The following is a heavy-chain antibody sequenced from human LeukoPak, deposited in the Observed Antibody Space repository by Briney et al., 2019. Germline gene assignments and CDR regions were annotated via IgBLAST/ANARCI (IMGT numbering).Heavy chain of an antibody. CDR2: IYYTGRT. Sequence: PSETLSLTCTVSGDYISNSNYYWGWIRQPPGKGLEWIGSIYYTGRTYYNSSLKSQVTISIDTSKNQFSLKLSSVTAADTAVYYCARERPIGWDVALGGTDYWGQGTLVTVSS. V-gene: IGHV4-39*02. D-gene: IGHD1-26*01. J-gene: IGHJ4*02. CDR3: ARERPIGWDVALGGTDY. CDR1: GDYISNSNYY.